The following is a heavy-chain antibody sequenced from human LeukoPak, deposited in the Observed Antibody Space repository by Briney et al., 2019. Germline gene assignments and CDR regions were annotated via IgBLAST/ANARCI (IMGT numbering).Heavy chain of an antibody. D-gene: IGHD2-21*02. CDR1: GFTVSSNY. CDR3: ARGALGGDLDY. J-gene: IGHJ4*02. V-gene: IGHV3-53*01. Sequence: PGGSLRLSCAASGFTVSSNYMSSVRQAPGKGLECVSVIYSGGSTYYADSVKGRFTISRDNSKTTLYLQMNSLRAEDTAVYYCARGALGGDLDYWGQGTLVTVSS. CDR2: IYSGGST.